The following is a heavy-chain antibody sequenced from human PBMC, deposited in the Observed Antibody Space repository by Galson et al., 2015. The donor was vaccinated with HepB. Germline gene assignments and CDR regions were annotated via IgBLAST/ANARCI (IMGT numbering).Heavy chain of an antibody. V-gene: IGHV6-1*01. CDR2: TYYRSKWYD. J-gene: IGHJ4*02. CDR1: GDSVSSNSVA. D-gene: IGHD2-8*01. CDR3: ARVKQGVLDY. Sequence: CAISGDSVSSNSVAWNWIRQSPSRGLEWLGRTYYRSKWYDDYAVSVKGRMTINPDTSRNQFTLQLNSVAPEDTAVYYCARVKQGVLDYWGQGALVTVSS.